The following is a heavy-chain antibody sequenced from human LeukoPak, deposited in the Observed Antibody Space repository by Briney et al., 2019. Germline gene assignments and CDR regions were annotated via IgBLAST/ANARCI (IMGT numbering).Heavy chain of an antibody. CDR1: GFTFSNYW. V-gene: IGHV3-7*01. D-gene: IGHD6-13*01. CDR3: ARGGALGTFDF. Sequence: GGSLRLSCEGSGFTFSNYWMSWVRQAPGKGLEWVANIQQHGSETYYGDSVKGRFTISRDNAKNLLYVQMHSMKAEDTAVYYCARGGALGTFDFWGQGTLVTVSS. CDR2: IQQHGSET. J-gene: IGHJ4*02.